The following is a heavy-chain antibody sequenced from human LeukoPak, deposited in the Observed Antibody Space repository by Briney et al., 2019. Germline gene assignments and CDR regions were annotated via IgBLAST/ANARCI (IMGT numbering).Heavy chain of an antibody. CDR2: IYSGGST. CDR3: ARDLVPEYYFDY. J-gene: IGHJ4*02. Sequence: GGSLRLSCAASGFTVSSNYMSWVRQAPGDGLEWVSVIYSGGSTYYADSVKGRFTISRDNSKNTLYLQMNSLRAEDTAVYYCARDLVPEYYFDYWGQGTLVTVSS. CDR1: GFTVSSNY. D-gene: IGHD3-10*01. V-gene: IGHV3-66*01.